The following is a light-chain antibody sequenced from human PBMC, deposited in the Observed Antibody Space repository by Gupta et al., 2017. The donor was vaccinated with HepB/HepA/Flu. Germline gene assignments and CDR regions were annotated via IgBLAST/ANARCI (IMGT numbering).Light chain of an antibody. J-gene: IGLJ2*01. CDR3: AAWEDSLNGRVV. CDR1: SSNIGRNT. CDR2: SNN. V-gene: IGLV1-44*01. Sequence: QSVLIQPPSASGTPGQRVTISCSGSSSNIGRNTINWYQQLPGTAPKLLIYSNNQRPSGVPDRFSGSKSGTSASLAISGLQSEDEADYYCAAWEDSLNGRVVFGGGTKLTVL.